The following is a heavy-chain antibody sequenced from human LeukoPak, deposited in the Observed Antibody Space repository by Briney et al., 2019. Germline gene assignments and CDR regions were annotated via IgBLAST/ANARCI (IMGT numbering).Heavy chain of an antibody. Sequence: GESLKISCKASGYSFTSFWIGWVRQMPGKGLEWMGIIYPGDSDTRYSPSFQGQVTISADKSISTAYLQWSSLKASDTAMYYCARHPHSRAMNTPGAHSSGWYWGQGTLVTVSS. J-gene: IGHJ4*02. CDR1: GYSFTSFW. V-gene: IGHV5-51*01. CDR2: IYPGDSDT. CDR3: ARHPHSRAMNTPGAHSSGWY. D-gene: IGHD6-19*01.